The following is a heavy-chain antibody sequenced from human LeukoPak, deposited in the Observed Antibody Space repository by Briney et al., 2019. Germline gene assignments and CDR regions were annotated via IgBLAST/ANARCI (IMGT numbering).Heavy chain of an antibody. CDR3: ARDTTSWFGELPQDGMDV. D-gene: IGHD3-10*01. J-gene: IGHJ6*02. V-gene: IGHV7-4-1*02. CDR2: INTNTGNP. Sequence: ASVKVSCKASGYTFTSYAMNWVRQAPGQGLEWMGWINTNTGNPTYAQGFTGRFVFSLDTSVSTAYLQISSLKAEDTAVYYCARDTTSWFGELPQDGMDVWGQGTTVTVSS. CDR1: GYTFTSYA.